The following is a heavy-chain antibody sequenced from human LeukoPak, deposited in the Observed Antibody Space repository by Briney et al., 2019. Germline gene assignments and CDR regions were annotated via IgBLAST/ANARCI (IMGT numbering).Heavy chain of an antibody. D-gene: IGHD3-3*01. V-gene: IGHV4-30-4*08. J-gene: IGHJ4*02. CDR1: GGSISSGDYY. CDR2: IYYSGST. Sequence: SQTLSLTCTVSGGSISSGDYYWSWIRQPPGKGLEWIGYIYYSGSTYYNPSLKSRVTISVDTSKNQFSLKLSSVAAADTAVYYCARAHTIFGVVIPYYFDYWGQGTLVTVSS. CDR3: ARAHTIFGVVIPYYFDY.